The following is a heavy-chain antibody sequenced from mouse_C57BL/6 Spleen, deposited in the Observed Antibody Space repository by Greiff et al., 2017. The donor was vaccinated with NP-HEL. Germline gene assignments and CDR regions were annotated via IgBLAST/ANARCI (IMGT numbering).Heavy chain of an antibody. CDR3: ASVYGNPYYGMDY. J-gene: IGHJ4*01. CDR2: IDPSDSYT. D-gene: IGHD2-1*01. Sequence: QVQLQQSGAELVMPGASVKLSCKASGYTFTSYWMHWVKQRPGQGLEWIGEIDPSDSYTNYNQKFKGKSTLTVDKSSSTAYMQLSSLTSEDSAVYYCASVYGNPYYGMDYWGQGTSVTVSS. V-gene: IGHV1-69*01. CDR1: GYTFTSYW.